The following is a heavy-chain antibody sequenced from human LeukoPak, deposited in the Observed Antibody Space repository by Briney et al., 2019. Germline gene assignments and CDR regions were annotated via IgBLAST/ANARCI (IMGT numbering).Heavy chain of an antibody. V-gene: IGHV3-48*03. CDR1: GFTFSSYE. CDR3: ARVDEWLATDY. Sequence: GGSPRHSCAASGFTFSSYEMNWVRQAPGKGLEWVSYISRSGSTIYYADSVKGRFTISRDNAKNSLDLQMNSLRAEDTALYYWARVDEWLATDYWGQGTLVTVSS. D-gene: IGHD6-19*01. CDR2: ISRSGSTI. J-gene: IGHJ4*02.